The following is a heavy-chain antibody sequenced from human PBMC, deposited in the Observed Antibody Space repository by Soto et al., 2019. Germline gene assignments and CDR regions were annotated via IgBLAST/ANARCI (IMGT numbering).Heavy chain of an antibody. V-gene: IGHV3-21*06. J-gene: IGHJ3*02. CDR2: ISGTGTFI. D-gene: IGHD6-19*01. Sequence: EVQLVESGGGLVKPGWYLRLSCAASGFTFTRHSMNWVRQAPGKGLEWVSCISGTGTFIYYSDSVKGRFTISRDDAKTSLYLQMNSLTAEDTAVYYCARGSVTDTGDALDIWGPGTMVTVS. CDR3: ARGSVTDTGDALDI. CDR1: GFTFTRHS.